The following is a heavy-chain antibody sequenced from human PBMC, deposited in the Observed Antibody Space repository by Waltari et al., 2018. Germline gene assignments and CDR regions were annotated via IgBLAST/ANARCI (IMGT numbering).Heavy chain of an antibody. V-gene: IGHV1-69*02. J-gene: IGHJ4*02. D-gene: IGHD6-6*01. Sequence: QVQLVQSGAEVEKPGSSVKVSCTASGGTFSSYTISWVRQAPGQGLEWMGRIIPILVIANYAQKFQGRVTITADKSTSTAYMELSSLRSEDTAVYYCAGEYSSSSELFDYWGQGTLVTVSS. CDR3: AGEYSSSSELFDY. CDR2: IIPILVIA. CDR1: GGTFSSYT.